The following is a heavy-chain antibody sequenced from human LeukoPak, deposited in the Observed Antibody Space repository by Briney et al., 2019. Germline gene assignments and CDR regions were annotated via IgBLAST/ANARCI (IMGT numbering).Heavy chain of an antibody. V-gene: IGHV3-7*03. CDR3: AREIVGTHKSRFDP. D-gene: IGHD1-26*01. Sequence: PGGSLRLSCAVSGFTFSGFWMSWSRQAPGKGLEWVASINSDGSEGYYADVVKGRFTISRDNAKNSLYLQMNSLRAEDTAVYYCAREIVGTHKSRFDPWGQGTLVTVYS. CDR1: GFTFSGFW. J-gene: IGHJ5*02. CDR2: INSDGSEG.